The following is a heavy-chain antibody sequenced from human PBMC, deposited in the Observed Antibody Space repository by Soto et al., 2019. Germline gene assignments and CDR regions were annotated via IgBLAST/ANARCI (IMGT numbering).Heavy chain of an antibody. D-gene: IGHD2-15*01. CDR3: AGILPADYYYMDV. Sequence: SETLSLTCAVYGGSFSGYYWSWIRQPPGKGLEWIGEISHSGSTNYNPSLKSRVTISVDTSKNQFSLKLSSVTAADTAVYYCAGILPADYYYMDVWGKGTTVTVSS. CDR1: GGSFSGYY. V-gene: IGHV4-34*01. CDR2: ISHSGST. J-gene: IGHJ6*03.